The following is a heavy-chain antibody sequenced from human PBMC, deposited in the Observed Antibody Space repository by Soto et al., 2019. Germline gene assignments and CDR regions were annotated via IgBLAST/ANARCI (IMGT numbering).Heavy chain of an antibody. D-gene: IGHD5-18*01. CDR2: ISSSSSTI. J-gene: IGHJ6*02. CDR1: GFTFSSYS. CDR3: ARDVDTAMFNYGMDV. Sequence: GVSLRLSCAASGFTFSSYSMNWVRQAPGKGLEWVSYISSSSSTIYYADSVKGRFTISRDNAKNSLYLQMNSLRDEDTAVYYCARDVDTAMFNYGMDVWGQGTTVTVSS. V-gene: IGHV3-48*02.